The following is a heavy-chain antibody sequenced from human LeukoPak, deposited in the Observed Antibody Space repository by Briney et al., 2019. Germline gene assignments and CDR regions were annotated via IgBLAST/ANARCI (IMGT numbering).Heavy chain of an antibody. V-gene: IGHV1-69*02. CDR2: IIPILGIA. CDR3: ASSLGSSSPQHLGY. D-gene: IGHD6-6*01. Sequence: SVKVSCKASGGTFSSYTISWVRQASGQGLEWMGRIIPILGIANYAQKFQGRVTITADKSTSTAYMELSSLRSEDTAVYYCASSLGSSSPQHLGYWGQGTLVTVSS. CDR1: GGTFSSYT. J-gene: IGHJ4*02.